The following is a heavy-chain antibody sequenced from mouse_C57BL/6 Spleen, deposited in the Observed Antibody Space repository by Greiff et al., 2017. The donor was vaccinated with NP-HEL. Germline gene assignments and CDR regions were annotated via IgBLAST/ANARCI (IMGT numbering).Heavy chain of an antibody. Sequence: EVQGVESGGGLVKPGGSLKLSCAASGFTFSSYAMSWVRQTPDKRLEWVATISDGGSYTYYPDNVKGRFTISRDNAKNNLYLQMSHLKSEDTAMYYCARERGDYYGSLWFAYWGQGTLVTVSA. D-gene: IGHD1-1*01. V-gene: IGHV5-4*01. CDR1: GFTFSSYA. J-gene: IGHJ3*01. CDR3: ARERGDYYGSLWFAY. CDR2: ISDGGSYT.